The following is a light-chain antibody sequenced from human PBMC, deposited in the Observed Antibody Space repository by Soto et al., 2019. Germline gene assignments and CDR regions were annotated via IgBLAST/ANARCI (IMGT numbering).Light chain of an antibody. CDR3: SSYIGSMTFQV. CDR2: DVS. J-gene: IGLJ2*01. Sequence: QSVLTQPASVSGSPGQPITISCTGTSSDVGANNYVSWYQHHPGKAPKLLIYDVSNRPSGVSSRFSGSKSGNKASLTICGLEADHEADYYCSSYIGSMTFQVFGGGTQLT. CDR1: SSDVGANNY. V-gene: IGLV2-14*01.